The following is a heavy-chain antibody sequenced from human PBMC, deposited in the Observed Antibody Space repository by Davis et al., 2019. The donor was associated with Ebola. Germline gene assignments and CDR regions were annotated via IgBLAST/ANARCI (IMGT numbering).Heavy chain of an antibody. D-gene: IGHD2/OR15-2a*01. CDR2: ISYDGGDI. CDR1: GFTFSSHA. V-gene: IGHV3-30*18. Sequence: GGSLRLSCAVSGFTFSSHAMHWVRQPPGKGLEWVAVISYDGGDIYYADSLKGRFTISRDNSNNTLYLQVNSLRAEDTAMYYCVKDTSNIWFDVWGQGTLVTVSA. J-gene: IGHJ3*01. CDR3: VKDTSNIWFDV.